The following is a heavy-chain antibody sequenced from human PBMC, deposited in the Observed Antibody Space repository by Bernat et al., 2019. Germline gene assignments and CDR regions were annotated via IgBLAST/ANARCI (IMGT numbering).Heavy chain of an antibody. Sequence: EVQLVESGGGLVQPGGSLRLSCAASGFTFSGYWMHWVRQAPGKGLVWVSRVSGDGSSTSYADSVKGRFTISRDNAKNTLYLEMNSLGAEDTAVYYCARDRAVTHLDYWGQGTLVTVSS. V-gene: IGHV3-74*01. D-gene: IGHD4-23*01. CDR1: GFTFSGYW. J-gene: IGHJ4*02. CDR3: ARDRAVTHLDY. CDR2: VSGDGSST.